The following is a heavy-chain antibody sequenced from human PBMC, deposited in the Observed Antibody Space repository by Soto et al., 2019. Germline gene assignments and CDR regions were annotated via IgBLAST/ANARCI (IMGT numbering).Heavy chain of an antibody. CDR2: LNSDGSTT. CDR3: VRDGYPAWVYGVDV. J-gene: IGHJ6*02. Sequence: EVQLVESGGGLVQPGGSLRLSCAASGFTFSTYWMHWVRQAPGKGLVWVSRLNSDGSTTNYADSVKGRFTISRDNARNTLYLPMNSRRADDTAVYYCVRDGYPAWVYGVDVWGQGTTVTVSS. D-gene: IGHD1-1*01. V-gene: IGHV3-74*01. CDR1: GFTFSTYW.